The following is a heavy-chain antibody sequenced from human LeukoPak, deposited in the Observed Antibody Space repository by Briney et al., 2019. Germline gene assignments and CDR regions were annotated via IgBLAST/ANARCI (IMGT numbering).Heavy chain of an antibody. V-gene: IGHV4-34*01. Sequence: SETLSLTCAVYGGSFGDYFWTWIRQSPETGLEWIGHIYHSGNTEYNPCLKSRVAISVDTSKKQFALKMTSVTAADTAVYYCAARYGRLAAGGTPFDYWGEGTLVTVSS. J-gene: IGHJ4*02. D-gene: IGHD6-13*01. CDR3: AARYGRLAAGGTPFDY. CDR1: GGSFGDYF. CDR2: IYHSGNT.